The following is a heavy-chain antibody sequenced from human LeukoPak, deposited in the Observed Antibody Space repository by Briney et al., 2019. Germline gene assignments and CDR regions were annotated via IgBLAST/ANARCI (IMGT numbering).Heavy chain of an antibody. V-gene: IGHV1-2*02. CDR2: INPNSGGT. D-gene: IGHD3-3*01. J-gene: IGHJ4*02. Sequence: GASVKVSCKASGYTFTGYYMHWVRQAPGQGLEWMGWINPNSGGTNYAQKFQGRVTMTRDTSISTAYMELSRLRSDDTAVYYCATITIFGVVNFDYWGQGTLVTVSS. CDR3: ATITIFGVVNFDY. CDR1: GYTFTGYY.